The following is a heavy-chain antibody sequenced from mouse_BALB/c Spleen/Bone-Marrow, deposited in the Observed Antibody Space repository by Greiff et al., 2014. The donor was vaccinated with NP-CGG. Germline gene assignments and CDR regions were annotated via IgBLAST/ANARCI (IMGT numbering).Heavy chain of an antibody. CDR2: INSNGGST. V-gene: IGHV5-6-3*01. Sequence: EVKLVESGGGLVQPGGSLKLSCAASGFTFSNYDMSWVRQTPDKRLELVATINSNGGSTYYPDSVKGRFTISRDTAKNTLYLQMSSLKSEETAMYYCVRGNYGNYVDYFDFWGQGTTLTVSS. CDR3: VRGNYGNYVDYFDF. D-gene: IGHD2-1*01. J-gene: IGHJ2*01. CDR1: GFTFSNYD.